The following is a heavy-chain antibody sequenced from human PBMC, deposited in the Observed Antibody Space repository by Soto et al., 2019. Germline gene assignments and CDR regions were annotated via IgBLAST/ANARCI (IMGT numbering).Heavy chain of an antibody. D-gene: IGHD3-22*01. CDR2: ISGSGGST. CDR1: GFTFSSYA. Sequence: PGESLKISCAASGFTFSSYAMSWVRQAPGKGLEWVSAISGSGGSTYYADSVKGRFTISRDNSKNTLYLQMNSLRAEDTAVYYCAKDPRYYDSSGYYDYWGQGTLVTVSS. J-gene: IGHJ4*02. CDR3: AKDPRYYDSSGYYDY. V-gene: IGHV3-23*01.